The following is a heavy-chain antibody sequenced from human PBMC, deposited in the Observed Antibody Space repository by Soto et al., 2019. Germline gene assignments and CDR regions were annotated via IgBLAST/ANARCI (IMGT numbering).Heavy chain of an antibody. D-gene: IGHD3-22*01. CDR3: ARLLHDYDMSGYYYTEVYYGMDV. V-gene: IGHV3-48*02. CDR2: ISSSGSTM. CDR1: GFTFSSYS. Sequence: EVQLVESGGGLVQPAGSLRLSCAASGFTFSSYSMNWVRQAPGKGLDWISYISSSGSTMYYADSVRGRFTISRDNAQNSLYLQMDSLRDEDTAVYYCARLLHDYDMSGYYYTEVYYGMDVWGQGTTVTVSS. J-gene: IGHJ6*02.